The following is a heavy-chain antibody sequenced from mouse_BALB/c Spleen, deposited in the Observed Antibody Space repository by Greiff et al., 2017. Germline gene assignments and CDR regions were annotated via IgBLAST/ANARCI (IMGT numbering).Heavy chain of an antibody. CDR2: IWGDGST. Sequence: VQLQQSGPGLVAPSQSLSITCTVSGFSLTGYGVNWVRQPPGKGLEWLGMIWGDGSTDYNSALKSRLSISKDNSKSQVFLKMNSLQTDDTARYYCARDSNPSYYYGSSYDYAMDYWGQGTSVTVSS. D-gene: IGHD1-1*01. J-gene: IGHJ4*01. CDR3: ARDSNPSYYYGSSYDYAMDY. CDR1: GFSLTGYG. V-gene: IGHV2-6-7*01.